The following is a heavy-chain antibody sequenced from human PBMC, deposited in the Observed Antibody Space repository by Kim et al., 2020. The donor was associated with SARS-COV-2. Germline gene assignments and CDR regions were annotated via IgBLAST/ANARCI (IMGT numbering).Heavy chain of an antibody. CDR3: ANNWNFDY. J-gene: IGHJ4*02. V-gene: IGHV3-74*01. Sequence: GGSLRLSCAASGFTFSSYWMHWVRQAPGEGLVCVSRINSDGSSTSYANSVKGRFTVSRDNAKNTLYLQMNSLRAEDTAVYYCANNWNFDYWGQGTLVTVSP. D-gene: IGHD1-1*01. CDR1: GFTFSSYW. CDR2: INSDGSST.